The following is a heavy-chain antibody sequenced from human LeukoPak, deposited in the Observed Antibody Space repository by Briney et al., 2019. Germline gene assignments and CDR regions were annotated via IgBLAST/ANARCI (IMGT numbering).Heavy chain of an antibody. J-gene: IGHJ4*02. D-gene: IGHD7-27*01. CDR3: ARDIDWGFDY. CDR2: ISGGSTITD. V-gene: IGHV3-48*02. Sequence: GGSLRLSCVASGFTFSSYSMNWVRQAPGKGLEWVSYISGGSTITDFYADSVKGRFTISRDNAKNSLYLQMNSLRDEDTALYYCARDIDWGFDYWGQGTLVTVSS. CDR1: GFTFSSYS.